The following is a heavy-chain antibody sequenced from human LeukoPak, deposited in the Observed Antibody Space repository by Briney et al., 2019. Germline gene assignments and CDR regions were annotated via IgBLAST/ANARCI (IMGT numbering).Heavy chain of an antibody. CDR1: GFTFSSYG. J-gene: IGHJ6*04. V-gene: IGHV3-30*18. Sequence: GGSLRLSCAASGFTFSSYGMHWVRQAPGKGLEWVAVISYDGSNKYYADSAKGRFTISRDNSKNTLYLQMNSLRAEDTAVYYCAKDRANCSSTSCYGYYYYGMDVWGKGTTVTVSS. CDR2: ISYDGSNK. D-gene: IGHD2-2*01. CDR3: AKDRANCSSTSCYGYYYYGMDV.